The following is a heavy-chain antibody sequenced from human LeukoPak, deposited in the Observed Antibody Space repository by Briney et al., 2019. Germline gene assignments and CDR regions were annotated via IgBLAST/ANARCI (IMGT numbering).Heavy chain of an antibody. CDR2: IWYDGSNK. CDR3: ARDSEEKAGTGAFDI. V-gene: IGHV3-33*01. Sequence: GGSLRLSCAAYGFTFSSYGMSWVRQAPGKGLEWVADIWYDGSNKYYADSVKGLFTISRDNSTNTLYLQMNSLRAEDTAVYYCARDSEEKAGTGAFDIWGQGTMVTVSS. J-gene: IGHJ3*02. D-gene: IGHD6-19*01. CDR1: GFTFSSYG.